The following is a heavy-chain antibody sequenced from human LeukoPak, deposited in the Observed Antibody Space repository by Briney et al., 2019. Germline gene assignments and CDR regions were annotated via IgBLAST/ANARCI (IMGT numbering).Heavy chain of an antibody. CDR1: GFTFSSDA. D-gene: IGHD1-26*01. CDR2: ISSSGGST. Sequence: PGGSLRLSCAASGFTFSSDAMRWVRQASGKGLEWVSAISSSGGSTYYADSVRGRFIISRDSSKNTLYLQMNSLRVEDTAVYYCAKGGAQVGGQGTLVTVSS. J-gene: IGHJ4*02. CDR3: AKGGAQV. V-gene: IGHV3-23*01.